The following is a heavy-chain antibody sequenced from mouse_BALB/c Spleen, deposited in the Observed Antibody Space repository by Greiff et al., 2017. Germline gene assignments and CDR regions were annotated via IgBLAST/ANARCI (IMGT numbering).Heavy chain of an antibody. J-gene: IGHJ3*01. D-gene: IGHD2-1*01. V-gene: IGHV1-69*02. CDR1: GYTFTSYW. CDR3: AREGGNYASAY. CDR2: IDPSDSET. Sequence: QVQLKQPGAELVKPGAPVKLSCKASGYTFTSYWMNWVKQRPGRGLEWIGRIDPSDSETHYNQKFKDKATLTVVKSSSTAYIQLSSLTSEDSAVYYCAREGGNYASAYWGQGTLVTVSA.